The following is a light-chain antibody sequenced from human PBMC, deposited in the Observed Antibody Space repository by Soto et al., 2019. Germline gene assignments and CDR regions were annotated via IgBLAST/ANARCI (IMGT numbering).Light chain of an antibody. Sequence: IVLTQSPGTLSLSPGDRATLSCMASQSLSSTYLAWYLQKPGQAPRFLIYGASSRATDIPDRFSVSGSGTEFTLTISRLEPEDFAVYYCQQFLTSPLTFGGGTRVEI. CDR1: QSLSSTY. V-gene: IGKV3-20*01. CDR2: GAS. CDR3: QQFLTSPLT. J-gene: IGKJ4*01.